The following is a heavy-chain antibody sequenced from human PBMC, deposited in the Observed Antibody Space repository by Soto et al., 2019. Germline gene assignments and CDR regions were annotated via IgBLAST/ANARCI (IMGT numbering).Heavy chain of an antibody. CDR3: ARERYVASRHSHFDS. J-gene: IGHJ4*02. CDR1: GYRFSTYG. CDR2: TSTNNDDR. D-gene: IGHD6-6*01. Sequence: ASVKVSCKASGYRFSTYGINWVRQAPGQGLEWMGWTSTNNDDRNYAQKFRGRVTFTTDTSTSTAYMELRSLISDDTAVYFCARERYVASRHSHFDSWGQGTQVTVSS. V-gene: IGHV1-18*04.